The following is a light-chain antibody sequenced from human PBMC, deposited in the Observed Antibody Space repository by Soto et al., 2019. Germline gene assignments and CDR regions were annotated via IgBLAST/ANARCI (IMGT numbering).Light chain of an antibody. J-gene: IGLJ1*01. CDR1: SSDVGSYNL. CDR3: CSYAGSSTYV. V-gene: IGLV2-23*02. Sequence: LTQPASVSGSPGQSITISCTGTSSDVGSYNLVSWYQQHPGKAPKLMIYEVSKRPSGVSNRFSGSKSGNTASLTISGLQAEDEADYYCCSYAGSSTYVFGTGTMVTVL. CDR2: EVS.